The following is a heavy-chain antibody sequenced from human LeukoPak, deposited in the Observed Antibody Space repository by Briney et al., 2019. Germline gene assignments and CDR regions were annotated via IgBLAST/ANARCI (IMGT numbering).Heavy chain of an antibody. J-gene: IGHJ4*02. CDR1: GFNFSSYS. CDR3: ARGSEVFRFDY. CDR2: ISSSSSTI. V-gene: IGHV3-48*01. Sequence: GGSLRLSCAASGFNFSSYSMNWVRQAPGKGLEWVSYISSSSSTIYYADSVKGRFTISRDNAKNSLYLQMNSLRAEDTAVYYCARGSEVFRFDYWGQGTLVTVSS. D-gene: IGHD2-8*01.